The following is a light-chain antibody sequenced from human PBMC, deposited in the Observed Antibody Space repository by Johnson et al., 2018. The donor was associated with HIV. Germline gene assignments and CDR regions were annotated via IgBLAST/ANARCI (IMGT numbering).Light chain of an antibody. CDR2: ENN. CDR1: SSNIGNNY. CDR3: GTWVSSLSATYD. J-gene: IGLJ1*01. Sequence: QSVLTQSPSVSAAPGQKVTISCSGSSSNIGNNYVSWYQQLPGTAPKLLIYENNKRPSGIPDRFSGSNSGTSATLGITGLQTGDEADYYCGTWVSSLSATYDFGTGTKVTVL. V-gene: IGLV1-51*02.